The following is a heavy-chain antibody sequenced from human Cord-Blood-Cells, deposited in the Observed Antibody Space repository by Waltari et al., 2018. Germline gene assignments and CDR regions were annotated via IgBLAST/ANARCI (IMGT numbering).Heavy chain of an antibody. J-gene: IGHJ4*02. D-gene: IGHD3-3*01. CDR2: INPNSGGT. CDR3: ARKGFLEWLFDY. CDR1: GYTFTGYY. Sequence: QVQLVQSGAEVKKPGASVKVSCKASGYTFTGYYMHWVRQAPGQGLEWRGWINPNSGGTNDAQKFQGRVTMTRDTSISTAYMELSRLRSDDTAVYYCARKGFLEWLFDYWGQGTLVTVSS. V-gene: IGHV1-2*02.